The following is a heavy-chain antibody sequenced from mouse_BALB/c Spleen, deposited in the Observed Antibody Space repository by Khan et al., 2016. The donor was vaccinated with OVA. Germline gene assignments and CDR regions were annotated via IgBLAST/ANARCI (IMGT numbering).Heavy chain of an antibody. CDR2: INPSDGRT. J-gene: IGHJ3*01. CDR3: ARGGYGSLAY. CDR1: GYTFTSYW. V-gene: IGHV1S81*02. Sequence: QVQLKESGAELVKPGASVKLSCEASGYTFTSYWMHWVKQRPGQGLDWIGYINPSDGRTHYNEQFKNKATLTVDTSSKPAFMQLSSLTSEDSAVYYCARGGYGSLAYWGQGTLVTVSA. D-gene: IGHD2-10*02.